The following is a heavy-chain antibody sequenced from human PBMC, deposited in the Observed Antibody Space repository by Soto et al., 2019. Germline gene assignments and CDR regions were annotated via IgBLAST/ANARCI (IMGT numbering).Heavy chain of an antibody. J-gene: IGHJ4*02. CDR1: GGSISSGGYY. CDR2: IYYSGST. V-gene: IGHV4-31*03. CDR3: ARDSSGQTGTLAY. D-gene: IGHD1-1*01. Sequence: SETLSLTCTVSGGSISSGGYYWSWIRQHPGKGLEWIGYIYYSGSTYYNPSLKSRVTISVDTSKNQFSLKLSSVTAADTAVYYCARDSSGQTGTLAYWGQGTLVTVYS.